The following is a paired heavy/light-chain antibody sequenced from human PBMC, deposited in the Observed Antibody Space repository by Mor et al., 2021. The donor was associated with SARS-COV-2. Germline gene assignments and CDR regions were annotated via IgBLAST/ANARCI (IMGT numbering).Heavy chain of an antibody. V-gene: IGHV1-3*01. Sequence: QVQLVQSGAEVKKPGASVKVSCKASGYTFTSYAMHWVRQAPGQRLEWMGWINAGNGNTKYSQKFQGRVTITRDTSASTAYMELSSLRSEDTAVYYCARVSVYSGPKHYYGMDVWGQGTTVTVSS. D-gene: IGHD5-12*01. CDR2: INAGNGNT. CDR3: ARVSVYSGPKHYYGMDV. J-gene: IGHJ6*02. CDR1: GYTFTSYA.
Light chain of an antibody. CDR2: AAS. Sequence: DIQLTQSPSFLSASVGDRVTITCRASQGISSYLAWYQQKPGKAPKLLIYAASTLQSGVPSRFSGSGSGTEFTLTISSLQPEDFATYYCQQRELTFGGGTKVEIK. CDR3: QQRELT. J-gene: IGKJ4*01. V-gene: IGKV1-9*01. CDR1: QGISSY.